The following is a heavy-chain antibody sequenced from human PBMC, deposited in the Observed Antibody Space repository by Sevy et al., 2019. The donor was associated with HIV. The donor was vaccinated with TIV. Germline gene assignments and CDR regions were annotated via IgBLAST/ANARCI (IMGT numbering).Heavy chain of an antibody. CDR1: GGTISSSSYR. Sequence: SETMSLTCTVSGGTISSSSYRWGWIRQPPGKGLEWVGSIYHTGAADDNPSVKRPVTMSVDTSKNQFSLQGGSVTAADTAVYYCARWYGNNFDYWGQGALVTVSS. J-gene: IGHJ4*02. V-gene: IGHV4-39*01. CDR3: ARWYGNNFDY. CDR2: IYHTGAA. D-gene: IGHD3-10*01.